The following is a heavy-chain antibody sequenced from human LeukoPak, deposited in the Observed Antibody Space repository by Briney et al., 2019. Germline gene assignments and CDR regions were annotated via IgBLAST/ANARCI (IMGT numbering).Heavy chain of an antibody. J-gene: IGHJ2*01. V-gene: IGHV3-23*01. CDR3: AKCLYYYDSSGYYPSWYFDL. CDR2: ISGSGGST. D-gene: IGHD3-22*01. Sequence: PGGSLRLSCAASGFTFSSYAMSWVRQAPGKGLEWVSAISGSGGSTYYADSVKGRFTISRDNSKNTLYLQMNSLRAEDTAVYYCAKCLYYYDSSGYYPSWYFDLWGRGTLVTVSS. CDR1: GFTFSSYA.